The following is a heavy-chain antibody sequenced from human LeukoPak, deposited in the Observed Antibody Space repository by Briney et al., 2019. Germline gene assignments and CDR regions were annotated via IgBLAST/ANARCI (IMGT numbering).Heavy chain of an antibody. CDR3: ARGPMARTGGSYYGNYFDY. V-gene: IGHV4-34*01. CDR1: GGSFSGYY. J-gene: IGHJ4*02. D-gene: IGHD1-26*01. CDR2: INHSGST. Sequence: SETLSLTCAVYGGSFSGYYWSWIRQPPGKGLEWIGEINHSGSTNYNPSLKSRVTISVDTSKNQFSLKLSSVTAADTAVYYCARGPMARTGGSYYGNYFDYWGQGTLVPVSS.